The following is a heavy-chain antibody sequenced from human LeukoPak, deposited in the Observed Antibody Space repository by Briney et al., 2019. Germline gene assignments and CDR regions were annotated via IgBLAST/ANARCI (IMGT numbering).Heavy chain of an antibody. CDR3: ASFGGSGDYYYGMDV. CDR1: GGSISSYY. V-gene: IGHV4-59*01. CDR2: IYCSGST. D-gene: IGHD3-10*01. Sequence: PSETLSLTCTVSGGSISSYYWSWIRQPPGKGLEWIGYIYCSGSTNYNPSLKSRVTISVDTSKNQFSLKLSSVTAADTAVYYCASFGGSGDYYYGMDVWGQGTTVTVSS. J-gene: IGHJ6*02.